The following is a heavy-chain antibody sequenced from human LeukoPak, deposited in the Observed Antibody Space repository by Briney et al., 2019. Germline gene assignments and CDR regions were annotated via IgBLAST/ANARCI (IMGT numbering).Heavy chain of an antibody. CDR1: GFTFGSYA. Sequence: GGSLRLSCAASGFTFGSYAMTWVRQAPGKGLEWVSSISGGGTSRYYADSVKGRVTLSRDNSKNTLYLQMNSLRAEDTAVYYCAKHRGSSSSTWYFDYWGQGTLVTVPS. D-gene: IGHD6-13*01. CDR2: ISGGGTSR. J-gene: IGHJ4*02. V-gene: IGHV3-23*01. CDR3: AKHRGSSSSTWYFDY.